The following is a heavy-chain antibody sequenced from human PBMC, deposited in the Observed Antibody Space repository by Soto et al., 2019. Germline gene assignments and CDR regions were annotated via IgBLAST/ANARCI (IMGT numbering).Heavy chain of an antibody. J-gene: IGHJ3*02. CDR3: ASSDCSGGSCYFLRSFDAFDI. CDR2: IYYSGST. CDR1: GGSISSSSYY. Sequence: SETLSLTCTVSGGSISSSSYYWGWIRQPPGKGLEWIGSIYYSGSTYYNPSLKSRVTISVDTSKNQFSLKLSSVTAADTAVYYCASSDCSGGSCYFLRSFDAFDIWGQGTMVTVSS. V-gene: IGHV4-39*01. D-gene: IGHD2-15*01.